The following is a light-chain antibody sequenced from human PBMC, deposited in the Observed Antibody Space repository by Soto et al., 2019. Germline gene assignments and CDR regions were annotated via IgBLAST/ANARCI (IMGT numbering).Light chain of an antibody. Sequence: QSVLTQPPSVSGAPGQRVTISCTGSSSNIGARFDVHWYQQLPGSAPKLLIYSNNNRPSGVPDRFSVSRSATSASLAITGLQAAAEADYDCQSYDSSLSAYVFGTATKVTVL. CDR2: SNN. CDR3: QSYDSSLSAYV. V-gene: IGLV1-40*01. CDR1: SSNIGARFD. J-gene: IGLJ1*01.